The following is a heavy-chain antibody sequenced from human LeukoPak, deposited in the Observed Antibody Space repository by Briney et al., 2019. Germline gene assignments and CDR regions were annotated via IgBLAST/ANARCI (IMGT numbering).Heavy chain of an antibody. Sequence: PSETLSLTCTVSGGSISSYYWSWIRQPPGKGLEWIGYIYYSGSTNYNPSLKSRVTISVDTSKNQFSLKLSSVTAADTAVYYCARARGGVAIDFWGQGTRVTVSA. V-gene: IGHV4-59*12. J-gene: IGHJ4*02. CDR1: GGSISSYY. D-gene: IGHD5-12*01. CDR3: ARARGGVAIDF. CDR2: IYYSGST.